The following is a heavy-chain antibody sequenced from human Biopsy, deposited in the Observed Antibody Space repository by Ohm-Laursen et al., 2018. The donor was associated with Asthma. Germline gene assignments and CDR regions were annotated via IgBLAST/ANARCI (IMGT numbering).Heavy chain of an antibody. CDR1: GGTFNTYA. J-gene: IGHJ4*02. CDR3: ARKAGSCISRTCYSLDF. V-gene: IGHV1-69*13. Sequence: GASVKVSCKSLGGTFNTYAIGWVRQAPGQGLEWMGGINSVFGTTTYPQKFQDRVTITADDSTSTVYMELSSLRSEDTAVYYCARKAGSCISRTCYSLDFWGQGTLVTFSS. CDR2: INSVFGTT. D-gene: IGHD2-2*01.